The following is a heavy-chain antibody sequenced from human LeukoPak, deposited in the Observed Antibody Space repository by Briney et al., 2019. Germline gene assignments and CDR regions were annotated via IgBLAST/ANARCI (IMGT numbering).Heavy chain of an antibody. V-gene: IGHV4-34*01. CDR2: INHSGRT. CDR3: ARETSQKGAHYMDV. D-gene: IGHD3-16*01. CDR1: GGSISSYY. J-gene: IGHJ6*03. Sequence: SETLSLTCTVSGGSISSYYWSWIRQPPGKGLEWIGEINHSGRTNYNSSLKSRVTISVDTSKNQFSLKLSSVTAADTAVYYCARETSQKGAHYMDVWGKGTTVTISS.